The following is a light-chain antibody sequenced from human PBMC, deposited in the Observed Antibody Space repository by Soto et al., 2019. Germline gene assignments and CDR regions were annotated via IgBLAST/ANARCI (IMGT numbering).Light chain of an antibody. V-gene: IGKV1-39*01. J-gene: IGKJ2*01. CDR2: AAS. CDR3: QQGYTTPYT. Sequence: DIQMTQSPFSLSASVGDRVTITCRTSQSVTNYLNWYQKKPGKAPNLVIYAASSLRNGVPSRFSGSGSGTDFTLTISGLQPEDFVTYYCQQGYTTPYTFGQGTKLEIK. CDR1: QSVTNY.